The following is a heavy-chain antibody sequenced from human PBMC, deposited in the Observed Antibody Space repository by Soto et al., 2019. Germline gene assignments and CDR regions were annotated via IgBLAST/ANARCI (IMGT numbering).Heavy chain of an antibody. Sequence: ASVKVSCKASGYTFTSYGISWVRQAPGQGLEWMGWISAYNGNTNYAQKLQGRVTMTTDTSTSTVYMELRSLRSEDTAVYYCARDSSYYGSGSYSRLYYYYGMDVWGQGTTVTVSS. CDR3: ARDSSYYGSGSYSRLYYYYGMDV. CDR2: ISAYNGNT. CDR1: GYTFTSYG. J-gene: IGHJ6*02. D-gene: IGHD3-10*01. V-gene: IGHV1-18*01.